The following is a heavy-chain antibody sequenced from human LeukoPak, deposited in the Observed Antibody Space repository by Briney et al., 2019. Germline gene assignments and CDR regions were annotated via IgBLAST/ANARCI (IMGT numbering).Heavy chain of an antibody. D-gene: IGHD3-10*01. V-gene: IGHV3-33*01. CDR2: IWYDGSNK. CDR1: GFTFSSYG. Sequence: GGSLRLSCAASGFTFSSYGMHWVRQAPGKGLEWVAVIWYDGSNKYYADSVKGRFTISRDNSKNTLYLQMNSLRAEDTAVYYCAREIMVRGVITHHYYYGMDVWGQGTTVTVSS. CDR3: AREIMVRGVITHHYYYGMDV. J-gene: IGHJ6*02.